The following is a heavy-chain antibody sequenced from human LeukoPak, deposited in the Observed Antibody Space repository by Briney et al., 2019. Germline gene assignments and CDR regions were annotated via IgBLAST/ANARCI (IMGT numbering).Heavy chain of an antibody. CDR1: GFTFSDYS. D-gene: IGHD6-13*01. V-gene: IGHV3-48*04. Sequence: GGSLRLSCAASGFTFSDYSMNWVRHAPGKGLEWVSYITSGSNTIFYADSVKGRFTISRDNAKNSLYLQMNNLRAENTAVYYCASRSSTWYRMANWFDPWGQGTLVTVSS. CDR3: ASRSSTWYRMANWFDP. CDR2: ITSGSNTI. J-gene: IGHJ5*02.